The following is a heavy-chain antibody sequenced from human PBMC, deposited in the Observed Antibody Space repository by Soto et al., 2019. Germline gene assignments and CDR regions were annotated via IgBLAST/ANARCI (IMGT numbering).Heavy chain of an antibody. Sequence: GASVKVSCKASGYTFTGYYMHWVRQAPGQGLEWMGWINPNSGGTNYAQKFQGRVTMTRDTSISTAYMELSRLRSDDTAVYYCARFDWNYGRFFDYWGQGTLVTVSS. J-gene: IGHJ4*02. D-gene: IGHD1-7*01. CDR1: GYTFTGYY. V-gene: IGHV1-2*02. CDR3: ARFDWNYGRFFDY. CDR2: INPNSGGT.